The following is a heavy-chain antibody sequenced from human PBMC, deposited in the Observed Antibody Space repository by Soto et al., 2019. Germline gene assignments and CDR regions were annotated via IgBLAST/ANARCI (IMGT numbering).Heavy chain of an antibody. CDR1: GFTFSSYG. CDR3: AKDGSPPLMAAAGTDYYGRAV. V-gene: IGHV3-30*18. D-gene: IGHD6-13*01. Sequence: QVQLVESGGGVVQPGRSLRLSCAASGFTFSSYGMHWVRQAPGKGLEWVAVISYDGSNKYYADSVKGRFTISRDNSKNTLHLQMNSLRAEDTAVYYCAKDGSPPLMAAAGTDYYGRAVWGQGTTVTVSS. J-gene: IGHJ6*02. CDR2: ISYDGSNK.